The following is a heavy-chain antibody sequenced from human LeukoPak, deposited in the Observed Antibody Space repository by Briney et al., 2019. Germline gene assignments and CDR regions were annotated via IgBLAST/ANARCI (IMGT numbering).Heavy chain of an antibody. J-gene: IGHJ4*02. V-gene: IGHV3-23*01. CDR2: ITASGGT. Sequence: GGSLRLSCAASGFTFSSYAMSWVRQAPGKGLEWVSTITASGGTYYADSLKGRFTISRDTSKNTLYLQINSLRAEDTAVYYCAKRGRYYFDQWGQGTLVIVSS. CDR1: GFTFSSYA. CDR3: AKRGRYYFDQ.